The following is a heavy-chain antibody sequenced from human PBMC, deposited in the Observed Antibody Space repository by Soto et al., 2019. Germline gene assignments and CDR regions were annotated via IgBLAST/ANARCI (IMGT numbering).Heavy chain of an antibody. J-gene: IGHJ4*01. CDR3: ARVAYGNGWIFDH. V-gene: IGHV3-7*01. D-gene: IGHD6-19*01. CDR1: GFTFSNYW. Sequence: GGSLRLSCAASGFTFSNYWMSWVRQAPGKGLEWVANIKQDGSEKYYVGSVKGRFTLSRDNAQNSLQLQMNSLRAEDTAIYFCARVAYGNGWIFDHWGQGTLVTVSS. CDR2: IKQDGSEK.